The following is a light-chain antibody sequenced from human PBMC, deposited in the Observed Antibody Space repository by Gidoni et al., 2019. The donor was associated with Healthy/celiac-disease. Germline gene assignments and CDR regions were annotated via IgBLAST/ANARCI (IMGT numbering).Light chain of an antibody. CDR3: QQYYSTPLT. J-gene: IGKJ4*01. CDR1: QSVLYSSKNKNY. V-gene: IGKV4-1*01. CDR2: CAS. Sequence: DIVMTQSPDSLAVSLGERATINCKSSQSVLYSSKNKNYLAWYQQKPGQPPKLLIYCASTRESGVPDRFSGSGSGTDFTLTISSLQAEDVAIYYCQQYYSTPLTFGGGTKVEIK.